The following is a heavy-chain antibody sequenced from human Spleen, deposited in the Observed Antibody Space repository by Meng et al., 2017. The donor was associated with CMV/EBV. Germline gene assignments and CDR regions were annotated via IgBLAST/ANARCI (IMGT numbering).Heavy chain of an antibody. D-gene: IGHD2-2*02. CDR2: INHSGST. V-gene: IGHV4-34*01. CDR1: GGSFSGYY. J-gene: IGHJ6*02. CDR3: ARGIHCSSTSCYTVRYYYYYYGMDV. Sequence: SQTLSLTCAVYGGSFSGYYWSWIRQPPGKGLEWIGEINHSGSTNYNPSLKSRVTISVDTSENQFSLKLSSVTAADTAAYYCARGIHCSSTSCYTVRYYYYYYGMDVWGQGTTVTVSS.